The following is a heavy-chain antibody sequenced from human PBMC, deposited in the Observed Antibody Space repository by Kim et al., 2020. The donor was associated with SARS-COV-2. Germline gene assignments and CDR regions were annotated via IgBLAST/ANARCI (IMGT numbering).Heavy chain of an antibody. Sequence: ASVKVSCKASGYILSDFAIHWVRQAPGQGLEWMAWINTGNGDTKSSQKFQGRVTITRDTLTSTVYMELSSLTAEDTAVYYCARGSMATYDYWGQGTLVTV. J-gene: IGHJ4*02. V-gene: IGHV1-3*04. CDR2: INTGNGDT. D-gene: IGHD3-10*01. CDR3: ARGSMATYDY. CDR1: GYILSDFA.